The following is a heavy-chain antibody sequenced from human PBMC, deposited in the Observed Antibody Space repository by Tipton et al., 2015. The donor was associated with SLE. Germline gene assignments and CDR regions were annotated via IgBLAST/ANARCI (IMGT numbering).Heavy chain of an antibody. J-gene: IGHJ4*02. CDR3: ARVLLGRPLLDY. D-gene: IGHD1-1*01. V-gene: IGHV4-59*12. CDR2: IYYSGST. CDR1: GGSISSYY. Sequence: LSLTCTVSGGSISSYYWSWIRQPPGRGLEWIGYIYYSGSTNYDPSLKSRVTISVDTSKNQFSLKLSSVTAADTAVYYCARVLLGRPLLDYWGQGTLVTVSS.